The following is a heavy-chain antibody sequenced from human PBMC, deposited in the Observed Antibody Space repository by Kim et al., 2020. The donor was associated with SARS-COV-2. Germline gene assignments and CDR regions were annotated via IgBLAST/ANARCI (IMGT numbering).Heavy chain of an antibody. CDR1: GFTFSSYS. V-gene: IGHV3-21*01. CDR2: ISSSSSYI. CDR3: ARGKSVGATGDY. D-gene: IGHD1-26*01. Sequence: GGSLRLSCAASGFTFSSYSMNWVRQAPGKGLEWVSSISSSSSYIYYADSVKGRFTISRDNAKNSLYLQMNSLRAEDTAVYYCARGKSVGATGDYWGQGTLVTVSS. J-gene: IGHJ4*02.